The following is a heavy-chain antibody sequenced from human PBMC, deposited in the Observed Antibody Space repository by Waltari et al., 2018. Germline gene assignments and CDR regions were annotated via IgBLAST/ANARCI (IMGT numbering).Heavy chain of an antibody. CDR2: IYYSGRT. CDR3: ASQYCGGDCYLFDY. Sequence: QLQLQESGPGLVKPSETLSLTCTVSGGSISSSSYYWGWIRQPPGKGLEWIGSIYYSGRTSYNPSLKSRVTISLDTSNNQFSLKLSSVTAADTAVYYCASQYCGGDCYLFDYWGQGTLVTVSS. D-gene: IGHD2-21*01. V-gene: IGHV4-39*07. CDR1: GGSISSSSYY. J-gene: IGHJ4*02.